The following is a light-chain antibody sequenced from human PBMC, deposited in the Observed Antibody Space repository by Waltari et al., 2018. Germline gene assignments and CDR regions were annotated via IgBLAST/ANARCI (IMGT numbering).Light chain of an antibody. CDR2: DVN. J-gene: IGLJ3*02. V-gene: IGLV2-23*02. CDR1: SSDVGTYDL. Sequence: QPALTQPASVSGSPGQSFTISSTGTSSDVGTYDLVSWYQQHQGKAPKLTIHDVNKRPSGVSPLCSGYKSGNTASLTISGLQAEDEADYYCCSFADSSASWVFGGGTKLTVL. CDR3: CSFADSSASWV.